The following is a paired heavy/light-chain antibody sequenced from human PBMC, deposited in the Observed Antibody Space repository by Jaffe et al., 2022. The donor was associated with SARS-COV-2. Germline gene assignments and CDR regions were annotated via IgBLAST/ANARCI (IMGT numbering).Light chain of an antibody. Sequence: QSALTQPPSASGSPGQSVTISCTGTSSDVGGYNYVSWYQQHPGKAPKLMIYEVTKRPSGVPDRFSGSKSGNTASLTVSGLQAEDEADYYCSSYAGSNWVFGGGTKLAVL. CDR3: SSYAGSNWV. J-gene: IGLJ3*02. CDR1: SSDVGGYNY. V-gene: IGLV2-8*01. CDR2: EVT.
Heavy chain of an antibody. J-gene: IGHJ4*02. CDR1: GDSISSSYW. Sequence: QVQLQESGPGLVKPSGTLSLTCAVSGDSISSSYWWSWVRQPPGRGLEWIGEIYPGGSPNYNPSLKSRVTMSVDKSNNQFSLKLASATAADTAIYYCAKDSGYRTEDWGQGILVTVSP. CDR3: AKDSGYRTED. V-gene: IGHV4-4*02. D-gene: IGHD5-12*01. CDR2: IYPGGSP.